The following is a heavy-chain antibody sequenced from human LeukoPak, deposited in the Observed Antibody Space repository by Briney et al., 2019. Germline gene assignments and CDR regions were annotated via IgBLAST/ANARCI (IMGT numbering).Heavy chain of an antibody. Sequence: SQTLSLTCAISGDSVSSNSAAWNRIRQSPSRGLEWLGRTYYRSKWYNDYAVSVKSRITINPDTSKNQFSLQLNSVTPEDTAVYYCARETYYYGSGSYYNPWGQGTLVTVST. D-gene: IGHD3-10*01. CDR3: ARETYYYGSGSYYNP. J-gene: IGHJ5*02. CDR2: TYYRSKWYN. V-gene: IGHV6-1*01. CDR1: GDSVSSNSAA.